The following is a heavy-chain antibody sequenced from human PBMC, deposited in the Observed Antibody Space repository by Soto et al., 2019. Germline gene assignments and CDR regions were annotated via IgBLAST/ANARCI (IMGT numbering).Heavy chain of an antibody. V-gene: IGHV1-18*01. D-gene: IGHD3-10*01. CDR3: AREMVRGVGSDY. Sequence: QVQLVQSGAEVKKPGASVKVSCKASGYTFTSYGLSWVRQAPGQGLEWMGWISIYNGNTKYAHKLQGRVTMTTDTSKITAYMHLKSLRCDDPAVFYCAREMVRGVGSDYWCQGTLVTVSS. J-gene: IGHJ4*02. CDR1: GYTFTSYG. CDR2: ISIYNGNT.